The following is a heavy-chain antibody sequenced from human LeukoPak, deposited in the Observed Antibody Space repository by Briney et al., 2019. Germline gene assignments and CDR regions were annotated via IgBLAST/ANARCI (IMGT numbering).Heavy chain of an antibody. CDR2: INHSGST. D-gene: IGHD3-9*01. V-gene: IGHV4-34*01. Sequence: SETLSLTCAVYGGSFGGYSWSWIRQPPGKGLHWIGEINHSGSTYYNPSLKSRVTISVVTSKNQFSLKLSSVTAADTAVYYCAGYDLLTGFWNWGQGTLVTVSS. J-gene: IGHJ4*02. CDR3: AGYDLLTGFWN. CDR1: GGSFGGYS.